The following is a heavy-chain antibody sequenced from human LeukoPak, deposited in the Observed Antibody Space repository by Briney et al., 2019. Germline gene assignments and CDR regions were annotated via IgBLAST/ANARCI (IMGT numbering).Heavy chain of an antibody. CDR3: ARDKGGGDY. CDR1: GGSISSYY. J-gene: IGHJ4*02. V-gene: IGHV4-59*01. CDR2: IYYDGRT. D-gene: IGHD3-16*01. Sequence: SETLSLTCTVSGGSISSYYWGWIRQPPGKGLEWIATIYYDGRTYYNPSLQSRVTISGDTSKNQVSLRLTSVTAADTAVYYCARDKGGGDYWGQGTLVTVSS.